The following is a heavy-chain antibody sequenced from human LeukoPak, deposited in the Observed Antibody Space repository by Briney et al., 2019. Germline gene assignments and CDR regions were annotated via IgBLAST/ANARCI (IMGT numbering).Heavy chain of an antibody. J-gene: IGHJ4*02. D-gene: IGHD3-16*01. CDR1: GFTFSVYT. V-gene: IGHV3-21*01. CDR3: ARETRYTYEYETRFYFDY. Sequence: GGSLRLSCAASGFTFSVYTMSWVRQAPGEGLEWVSSISSSSTYIYYPDSVKGRFTISRDNSKNTLYLQMNSLRADDTAVYFCARETRYTYEYETRFYFDYWGQGTLVTVSS. CDR2: ISSSSTYI.